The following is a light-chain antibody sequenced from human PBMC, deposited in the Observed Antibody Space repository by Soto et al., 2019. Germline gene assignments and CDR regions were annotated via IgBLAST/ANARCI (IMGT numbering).Light chain of an antibody. Sequence: QSALTQPASVSGSPGQSITISCTGTSSDVGGYNYVSWYQQHPGKAPKLLIYDVSHRPSGVSNRFSGSKSGNTASLTISGLQAEDEADYYCSSSTSSSNVVFGGGPKLTVL. V-gene: IGLV2-14*01. CDR3: SSSTSSSNVV. CDR1: SSDVGGYNY. J-gene: IGLJ2*01. CDR2: DVS.